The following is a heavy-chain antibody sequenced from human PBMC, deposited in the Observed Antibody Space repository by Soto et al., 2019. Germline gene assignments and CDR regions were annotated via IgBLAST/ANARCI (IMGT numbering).Heavy chain of an antibody. Sequence: GESLKISCKGFGYSFTGYWIAWVRQMPGKGLEWMGIIYPGDSDTRYSPSFQGQVTISADKSISIVYLQWSSLKASDTAIYYCARHGGGYKYGFDYYDGMDVWGQGTTDIVSS. CDR3: ARHGGGYKYGFDYYDGMDV. J-gene: IGHJ6*02. CDR1: GYSFTGYW. D-gene: IGHD5-18*01. CDR2: IYPGDSDT. V-gene: IGHV5-51*01.